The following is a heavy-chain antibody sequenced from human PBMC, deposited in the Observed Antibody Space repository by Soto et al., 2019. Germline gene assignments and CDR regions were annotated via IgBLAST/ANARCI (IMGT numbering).Heavy chain of an antibody. V-gene: IGHV4-59*08. CDR2: IYYSGGT. CDR1: GGSISNYY. Sequence: PSETLSLTCTVSGGSISNYYWSWIRQPPGKGLEWIAYIYYSGGTNYNPSLKSRVTISVDTSKNQFSLKLSSVTAADTAVYYCARGGRRRIAYWGQGTLVTVSS. D-gene: IGHD3-16*01. J-gene: IGHJ4*02. CDR3: ARGGRRRIAY.